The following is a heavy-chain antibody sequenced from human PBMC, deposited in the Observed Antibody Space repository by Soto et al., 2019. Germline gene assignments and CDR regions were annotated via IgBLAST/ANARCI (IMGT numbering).Heavy chain of an antibody. J-gene: IGHJ6*02. D-gene: IGHD2-2*01. CDR3: ASGGQLLDYYYYGMCV. Sequence: QVQLVQSGAEVKKPGASVKVSCKASGYTFTSYGISWVRQAPGQGLEWMGWISAYNGNTNYAQKLQGRVTMTTDTSTSTAYRERRSLIADGTAVYYCASGGQLLDYYYYGMCVYGQGTTVTVSS. CDR1: GYTFTSYG. V-gene: IGHV1-18*01. CDR2: ISAYNGNT.